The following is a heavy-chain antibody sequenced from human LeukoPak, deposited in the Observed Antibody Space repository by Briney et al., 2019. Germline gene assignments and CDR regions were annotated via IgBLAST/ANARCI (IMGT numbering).Heavy chain of an antibody. J-gene: IGHJ4*02. Sequence: GGSLRLSCAASGFTVSSNYMTWVRQAPGEGLEWVSVIYSGGSTYYADSVKGRFTISRDNSKNTLYLQMNSLRAEDTAVYYCARDGGQSGYSSSWSLDHWGQGTLVTVSS. D-gene: IGHD6-13*01. CDR1: GFTVSSNY. CDR3: ARDGGQSGYSSSWSLDH. CDR2: IYSGGST. V-gene: IGHV3-53*01.